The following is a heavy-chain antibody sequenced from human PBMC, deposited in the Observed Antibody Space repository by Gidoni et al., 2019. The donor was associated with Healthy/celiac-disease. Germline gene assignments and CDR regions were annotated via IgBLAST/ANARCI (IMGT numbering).Heavy chain of an antibody. CDR3: ARQVSEGCSGSSCLNTSYYYYGMDV. D-gene: IGHD2-15*01. CDR2: IYPGDSDN. J-gene: IGHJ6*04. V-gene: IGHV5-51*01. CDR1: GYSFTSYW. Sequence: DVQLVQSGAEVKKPGESLKISCKVSGYSFTSYWTVCVRHIPGKGLEWMGIIYPGDSDNRYSPFCQGKVTISDDKSISTAYLQWSSLKASDTDMYYCARQVSEGCSGSSCLNTSYYYYGMDVWGKGTTVTVSS.